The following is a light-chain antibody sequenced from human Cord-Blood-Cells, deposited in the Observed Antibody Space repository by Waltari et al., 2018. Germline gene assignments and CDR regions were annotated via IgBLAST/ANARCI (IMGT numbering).Light chain of an antibody. CDR2: DVS. J-gene: IGLJ3*02. CDR1: SSDVGGHNS. V-gene: IGLV2-14*03. CDR3: SSYTSSSTLV. Sequence: QSALTQPASVSGSPGQSIPISCTGTSSDVGGHNSASWSQQHPGKAPKLMIYDVSNRPSGVSNRFSGSKSGNTASRTISGLQAEDEADYYCSSYTSSSTLVFGGGTKLTVL.